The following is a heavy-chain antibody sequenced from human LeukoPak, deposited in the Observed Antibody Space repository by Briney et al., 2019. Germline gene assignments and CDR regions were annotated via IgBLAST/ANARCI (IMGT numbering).Heavy chain of an antibody. CDR2: ISSRSTTT. V-gene: IGHV3-48*02. CDR3: ASPLDYSSPRY. J-gene: IGHJ4*02. Sequence: PGGSLTLFCAAWGFTFSRYSMMCARQSTGKGREWVSYISSRSTTTYYADSVKGRFTISRDNDKNSLYLQMNSLRDEDTAVYYCASPLDYSSPRYWGQGTLVTVSS. D-gene: IGHD6-19*01. CDR1: GFTFSRYS.